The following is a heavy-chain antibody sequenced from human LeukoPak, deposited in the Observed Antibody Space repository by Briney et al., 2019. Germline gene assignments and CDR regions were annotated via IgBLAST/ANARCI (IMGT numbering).Heavy chain of an antibody. CDR2: ISSSGSTI. J-gene: IGHJ4*02. D-gene: IGHD2-15*01. V-gene: IGHV3-48*03. Sequence: GGSLRLSCAASGFTFSSYEMNWVRQPPGKGLEWVSYISSSGSTIYYADSVKGRFTISRDNAKNSLYLQMNSLRAEDTAVYYCARDVVATNFDYWGQGTLVTVSS. CDR1: GFTFSSYE. CDR3: ARDVVATNFDY.